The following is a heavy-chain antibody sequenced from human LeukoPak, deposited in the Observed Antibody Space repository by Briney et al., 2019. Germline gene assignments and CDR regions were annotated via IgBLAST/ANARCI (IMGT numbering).Heavy chain of an antibody. CDR1: GFTFSSYS. Sequence: PGGSLRLSCAASGFTFSSYSMNWVRQAPGKGLEWVSYISSSSSYIYYADSVKGRFTISRDNAKNSLYLQMNSLRAEDTAVYYCARDSLPSYYDFWSGYGAFDIWGQGTMVTVSS. J-gene: IGHJ3*02. CDR2: ISSSSSYI. V-gene: IGHV3-21*05. D-gene: IGHD3-3*01. CDR3: ARDSLPSYYDFWSGYGAFDI.